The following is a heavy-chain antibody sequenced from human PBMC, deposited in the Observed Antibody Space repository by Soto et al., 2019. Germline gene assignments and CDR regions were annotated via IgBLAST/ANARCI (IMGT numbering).Heavy chain of an antibody. D-gene: IGHD6-13*01. Sequence: SQTLSLTCAISGDSVSSNNAAWNWIRQSPSRGLEWLGRTYYRSRWYNDFALSVKSRITINPDTSRNQFSLQLNSVTPEDTAVYYCARDLLTSSWYRLDSWGQGTLVTVS. CDR2: TYYRSRWYN. V-gene: IGHV6-1*01. J-gene: IGHJ4*02. CDR1: GDSVSSNNAA. CDR3: ARDLLTSSWYRLDS.